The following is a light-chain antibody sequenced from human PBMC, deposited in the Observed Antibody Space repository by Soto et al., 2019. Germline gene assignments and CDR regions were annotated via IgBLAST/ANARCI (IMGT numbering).Light chain of an antibody. J-gene: IGLJ1*01. CDR3: CSYAGSYTHV. Sequence: QSVLTQPRSVSGSPGQSVTISCAGTSXDVGGYNYVSWYQQHPGKAPKLMIYDVSKRPSGVPDRFSGSKSGNTASLTISGLQAEDEADYYCCSYAGSYTHVFGTGTKVTVL. CDR1: SXDVGGYNY. V-gene: IGLV2-11*01. CDR2: DVS.